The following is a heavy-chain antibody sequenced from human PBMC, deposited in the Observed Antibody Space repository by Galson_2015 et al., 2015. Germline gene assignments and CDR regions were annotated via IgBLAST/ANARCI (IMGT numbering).Heavy chain of an antibody. CDR1: GGSISSYY. D-gene: IGHD6-19*01. J-gene: IGHJ5*02. CDR3: ARGYSSGWYRKGFWFDP. CDR2: IYYSGST. Sequence: ETLSLTCTVSGGSISSYYWSWIRQPPGKGLEWIGYIYYSGSTNYNPSLKSRVTISVDTSKNQFSLKLSSVTAADTAVYYCARGYSSGWYRKGFWFDPWGQGTLVTVSS. V-gene: IGHV4-59*01.